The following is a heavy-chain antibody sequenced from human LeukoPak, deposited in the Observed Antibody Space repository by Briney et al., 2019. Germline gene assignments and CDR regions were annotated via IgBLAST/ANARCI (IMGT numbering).Heavy chain of an antibody. J-gene: IGHJ3*02. V-gene: IGHV3-23*01. D-gene: IGHD3-22*01. CDR2: ISGSGGST. Sequence: PGGSLRLSCAASGFPFSSYGMSWVRQAPGKGLEWVSAISGSGGSTYYADSVKGRFTISRDNSKNTLYLQMNSLRAEDTAVYYCAKDLHGYPGGYAFDIWGQGTMVTVSS. CDR3: AKDLHGYPGGYAFDI. CDR1: GFPFSSYG.